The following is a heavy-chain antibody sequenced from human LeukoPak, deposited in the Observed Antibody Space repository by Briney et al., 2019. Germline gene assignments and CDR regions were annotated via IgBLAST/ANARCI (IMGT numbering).Heavy chain of an antibody. D-gene: IGHD3-22*01. CDR2: ISSGSSIM. V-gene: IGHV3-48*01. Sequence: GGSLRLSCVASGFTFGSYSMNWVRQAPGKGLEWVSYISSGSSIMYYADSVKGRFSISRDNSKNTLYLQMNSLRAEDTAVYYCAKVGGYYDSSGDFDYWGQGTLVTVSS. CDR1: GFTFGSYS. J-gene: IGHJ4*02. CDR3: AKVGGYYDSSGDFDY.